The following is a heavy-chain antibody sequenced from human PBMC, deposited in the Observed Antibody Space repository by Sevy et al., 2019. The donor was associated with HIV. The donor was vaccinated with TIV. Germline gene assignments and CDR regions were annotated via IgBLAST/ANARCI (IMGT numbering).Heavy chain of an antibody. J-gene: IGHJ4*02. CDR3: ARGHDYSPLYYFDY. CDR2: ISSSSSYI. D-gene: IGHD4-4*01. V-gene: IGHV3-21*01. Sequence: GGSLRLCCAASGFTFSSYSMNWVRQAPGKGLEWVSSISSSSSYIYYADSVKGRFTISRDNAKNSLYLQMNSLRAEDTAVYYCARGHDYSPLYYFDYWGQGTLVTVSS. CDR1: GFTFSSYS.